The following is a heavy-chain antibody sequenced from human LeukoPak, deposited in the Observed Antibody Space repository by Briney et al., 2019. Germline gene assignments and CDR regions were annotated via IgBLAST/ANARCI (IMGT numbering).Heavy chain of an antibody. V-gene: IGHV5-51*01. CDR3: ATGGQQLAYFDY. D-gene: IGHD6-13*01. J-gene: IGHJ4*02. CDR2: IYLGDSDT. CDR1: GYSLAIYW. Sequence: GESLKISCKTSGYSLAIYWIGWVRQMPGEGLEWMGIIYLGDSDTRYSPSFQGQVTISADKSISTAYLRWGSLKASDTAIYYCATGGQQLAYFDYWGQGTLVTVSS.